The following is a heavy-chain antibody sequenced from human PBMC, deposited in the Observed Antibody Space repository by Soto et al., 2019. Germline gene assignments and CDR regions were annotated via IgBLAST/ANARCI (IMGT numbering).Heavy chain of an antibody. Sequence: WIGEINHSGSTKYQPSLKSRVTISVDKSKNQLSLKLSAVTAADTAVYYCAFFFQAEDGIRDTVPVSAFLLNRSSDL. D-gene: IGHD2-15*01. CDR3: AFFFQAEDGIRDTVPVSAFLLNRSSDL. V-gene: IGHV4-34*01. J-gene: IGHJ2*01. CDR2: INHSGST.